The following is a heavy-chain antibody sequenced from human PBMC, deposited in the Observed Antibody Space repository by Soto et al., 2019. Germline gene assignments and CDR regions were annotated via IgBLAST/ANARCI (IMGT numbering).Heavy chain of an antibody. V-gene: IGHV4-59*01. D-gene: IGHD6-13*01. CDR3: AREIAAAPDALDI. Sequence: SETLALTCSVSDGYISSYDWSWIRQPPGKGLEWIGYIYYSGSTNYNPSLKSRVTISVDTSKNQFSLKLSSVTAADTAVYYCAREIAAAPDALDIWGQGTMVTVSS. CDR1: DGYISSYD. CDR2: IYYSGST. J-gene: IGHJ3*02.